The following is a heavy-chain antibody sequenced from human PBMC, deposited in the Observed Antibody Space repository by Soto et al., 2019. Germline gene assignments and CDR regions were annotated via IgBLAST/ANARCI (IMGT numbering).Heavy chain of an antibody. CDR2: ISPIFGTA. D-gene: IGHD3-22*01. Sequence: QVQLVQSGAEVKKPGSSVKVSCKASGGTFSSYAISWVRQAPGQGLEWMGGISPIFGTANYAQKVRGRVTITTDESTSTGYMELSSRRSEDTAVYYRAREYYDSSGYYWPEGLWGQGTLVTVSS. CDR3: AREYYDSSGYYWPEGL. V-gene: IGHV1-69*01. J-gene: IGHJ4*02. CDR1: GGTFSSYA.